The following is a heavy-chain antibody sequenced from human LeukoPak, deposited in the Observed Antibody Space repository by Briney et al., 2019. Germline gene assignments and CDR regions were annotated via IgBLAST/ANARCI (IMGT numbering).Heavy chain of an antibody. CDR2: ISGSGGST. CDR1: GFTFSSYA. V-gene: IGHV3-23*01. Sequence: PGGSLRLSCAASGFTFSSYAMSWVRQAPGKGLEWVSAISGSGGSTYYADSVKGRFTISRDNAKNSLYLQMNSLRAEDTAVYYCARDGSGSLAGYYYYGMDVWGQGTTVTVSS. D-gene: IGHD3-10*01. J-gene: IGHJ6*02. CDR3: ARDGSGSLAGYYYYGMDV.